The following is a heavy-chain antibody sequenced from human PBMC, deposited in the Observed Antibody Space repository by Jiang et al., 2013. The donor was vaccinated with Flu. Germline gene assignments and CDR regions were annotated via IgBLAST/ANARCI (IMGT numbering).Heavy chain of an antibody. Sequence: GAEVKKPGASVKVSCKASGYTFTGYYMHWVRQAPGQGLEWMGWINPNSGGTNYAQKFQGRVTMTRDTSISTAYMELSRLRSDDTAVYYCARDGPSDYYDSSGYYSFDYWGQGTLVTVSS. V-gene: IGHV1-2*02. CDR1: GYTFTGYY. J-gene: IGHJ4*02. CDR2: INPNSGGT. CDR3: ARDGPSDYYDSSGYYSFDY. D-gene: IGHD3-22*01.